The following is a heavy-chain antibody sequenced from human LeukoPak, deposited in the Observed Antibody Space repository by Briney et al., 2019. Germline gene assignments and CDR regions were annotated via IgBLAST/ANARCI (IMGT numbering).Heavy chain of an antibody. V-gene: IGHV4-34*01. Sequence: SETLSLTCTVSGGSISRYSWSWIRQPPGKGLEWIGEINHSGSTNYNPSLKSRVTISVDTSKNQFSLKLSSVTAADTAVYYCARGQSRWLFRYWGQGTLVTVSS. CDR3: ARGQSRWLFRY. D-gene: IGHD3-22*01. J-gene: IGHJ4*02. CDR1: GGSISRYS. CDR2: INHSGST.